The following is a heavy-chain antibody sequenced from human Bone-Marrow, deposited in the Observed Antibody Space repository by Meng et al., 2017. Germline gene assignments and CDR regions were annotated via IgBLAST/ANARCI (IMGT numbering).Heavy chain of an antibody. CDR1: GASVSGYY. CDR2: INHSGST. CDR3: ARGFSGVMSYVWGIYRGSPVFDY. Sequence: SETLSLTCAVYGASVSGYYWSWIRQPPGKGLEWIGDINHSGSTNYNPSLKSRVTISVDTSKSQFSLKLSSVTAADTAVYYCARGFSGVMSYVWGIYRGSPVFDYWGPGTLVTVSS. J-gene: IGHJ4*02. D-gene: IGHD3-16*02. V-gene: IGHV4-34*01.